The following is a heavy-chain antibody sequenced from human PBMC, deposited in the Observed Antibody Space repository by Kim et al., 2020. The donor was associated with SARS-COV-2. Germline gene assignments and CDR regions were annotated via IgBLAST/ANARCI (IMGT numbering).Heavy chain of an antibody. CDR1: GGSISSSSYY. Sequence: SETLSLTCTVSGGSISSSSYYWGWIRQPPGKGLEWIGSIYYSGSTYYNPSLKSRVTISVDTSKNQFSLKLSSVTAADTAVYYCARLRAVVVAEGYNWFDPWGQGTLVTVSS. CDR2: IYYSGST. V-gene: IGHV4-39*01. J-gene: IGHJ5*02. D-gene: IGHD2-15*01. CDR3: ARLRAVVVAEGYNWFDP.